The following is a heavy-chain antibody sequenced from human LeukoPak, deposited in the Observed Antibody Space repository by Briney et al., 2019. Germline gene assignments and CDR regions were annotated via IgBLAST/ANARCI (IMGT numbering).Heavy chain of an antibody. Sequence: SETLSLTCAVYGGSFSGYYWSWIRQPPGKGLEWIGEINHSGSTNYNPSLKSRVTISADTSKNQFSLRLSSVTAADTAVYYCARGGSSSWYSLGSSSRFDPWGQGTLVTVSS. CDR2: INHSGST. D-gene: IGHD6-13*01. CDR1: GGSFSGYY. V-gene: IGHV4-34*01. J-gene: IGHJ5*02. CDR3: ARGGSSSWYSLGSSSRFDP.